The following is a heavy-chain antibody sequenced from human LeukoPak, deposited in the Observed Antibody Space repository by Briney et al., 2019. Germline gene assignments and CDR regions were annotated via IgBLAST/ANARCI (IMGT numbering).Heavy chain of an antibody. Sequence: GGSLRLSCAASGFMFDDYGMSWVRQAPGKGLEWVSGINWNGGRTGYADSVKGRFTISRDNAKNSLYLQMNSLRDEDTAVYYCARGSGSAFDYWGQGTLVTVSS. D-gene: IGHD2-15*01. V-gene: IGHV3-20*04. J-gene: IGHJ4*02. CDR3: ARGSGSAFDY. CDR2: INWNGGRT. CDR1: GFMFDDYG.